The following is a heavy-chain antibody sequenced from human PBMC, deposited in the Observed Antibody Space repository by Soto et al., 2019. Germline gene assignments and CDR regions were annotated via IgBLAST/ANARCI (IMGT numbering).Heavy chain of an antibody. V-gene: IGHV1-69*13. D-gene: IGHD5-18*01. CDR3: ARPTWIQLWSTRGGAFDI. Sequence: ASVKVSCKASGGTFSSYAISWVRQAPGQGLEWMGGIIPIFGTANYAQKFQGRVTITADESTSTAYMELSSLRSEDTDVYYCARPTWIQLWSTRGGAFDIWGQGTMVTVSS. CDR1: GGTFSSYA. CDR2: IIPIFGTA. J-gene: IGHJ3*02.